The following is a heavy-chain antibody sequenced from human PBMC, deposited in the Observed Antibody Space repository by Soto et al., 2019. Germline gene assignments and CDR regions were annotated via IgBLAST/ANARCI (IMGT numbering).Heavy chain of an antibody. Sequence: GGSLRLSCAASGFTFSDYSMSWFRQAPGKGLEWVSYISTTSNTIYYADSVKGRFTISRDNAENSLYLQMNSLRAEDTAIYYCARRRYFDYWGQGTLVTVSS. CDR1: GFTFSDYS. V-gene: IGHV3-11*01. CDR2: ISTTSNTI. J-gene: IGHJ4*02. CDR3: ARRRYFDY.